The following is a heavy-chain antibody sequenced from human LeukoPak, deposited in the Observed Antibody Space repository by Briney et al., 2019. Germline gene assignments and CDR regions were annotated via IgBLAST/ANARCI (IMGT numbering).Heavy chain of an antibody. CDR1: EFTFSSHW. V-gene: IGHV3-7*01. CDR3: AGEKTGNPNWFDP. D-gene: IGHD3-9*01. Sequence: GGSLRLSCVASEFTFSSHWMSWVRQAPGKGLEWVANIKEDGSEKYYVDSVKGRFTISRDNAKNSLYLQMNSLRAEDTAVYYCAGEKTGNPNWFDPWGQGTLVTVSS. CDR2: IKEDGSEK. J-gene: IGHJ5*02.